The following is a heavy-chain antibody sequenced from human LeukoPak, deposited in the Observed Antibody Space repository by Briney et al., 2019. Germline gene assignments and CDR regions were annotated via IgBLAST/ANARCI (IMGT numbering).Heavy chain of an antibody. CDR2: INPSGGST. D-gene: IGHD3-10*01. V-gene: IGHV1-46*01. J-gene: IGHJ4*02. CDR1: GYTFTSYY. CDR3: ARAAKRITMVRDLDY. Sequence: ASVKVSCKASGYTFTSYYMHWVRQAPGQGLEWMGIINPSGGSTSYAQKFQGRVTMTRDTSTSTTYMELRSLRSDDTAVYYCARAAKRITMVRDLDYWGRGTLVTVSS.